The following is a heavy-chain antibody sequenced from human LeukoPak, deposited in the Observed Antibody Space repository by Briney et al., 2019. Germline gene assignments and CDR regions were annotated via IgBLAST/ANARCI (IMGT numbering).Heavy chain of an antibody. CDR3: ARRGLVPAFDI. CDR1: GFTFSSYW. D-gene: IGHD2-2*01. Sequence: PGGSLRLSCAASGFTFSSYWMHWVRQAPGKGLVWVSRINGDGSSTTYADAVKGRFTISRDNAKNTLHLQMSSLRAEDTAVYYCARRGLVPAFDIWGQGTMVTVAS. V-gene: IGHV3-74*01. CDR2: INGDGSST. J-gene: IGHJ3*02.